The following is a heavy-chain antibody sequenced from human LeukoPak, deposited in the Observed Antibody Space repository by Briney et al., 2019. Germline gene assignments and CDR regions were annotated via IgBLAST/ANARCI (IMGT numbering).Heavy chain of an antibody. CDR3: ARGRFVAAAGTPIFDY. CDR2: IYYSGST. Sequence: SETLSLTCGVSGGAITNYYWNWIRQPPGKGLEWIGYIYYSGSTNYNPSLKSRVTISVDTSKNQFSLKLSSVTAADTAVYYCARGRFVAAAGTPIFDYWGQGTLVTVSS. V-gene: IGHV4-59*01. D-gene: IGHD6-13*01. J-gene: IGHJ4*02. CDR1: GGAITNYY.